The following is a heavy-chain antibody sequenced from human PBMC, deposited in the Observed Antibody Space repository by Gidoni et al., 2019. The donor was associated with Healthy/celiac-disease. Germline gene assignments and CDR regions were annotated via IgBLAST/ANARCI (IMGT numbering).Heavy chain of an antibody. CDR3: AKDQRRMIAFDLDY. CDR1: GFTFGSYA. D-gene: IGHD3-22*01. Sequence: EVQLLESGGGLVQPGGSLRLSCAASGFTFGSYAMRWVRQAPGKGLEWFSAISGSGGSTYYADSVKGRFTISRDNSKNTLYLQMNSLRAEDTAVYYCAKDQRRMIAFDLDYWGQGTLVTVSS. CDR2: ISGSGGST. J-gene: IGHJ4*02. V-gene: IGHV3-23*01.